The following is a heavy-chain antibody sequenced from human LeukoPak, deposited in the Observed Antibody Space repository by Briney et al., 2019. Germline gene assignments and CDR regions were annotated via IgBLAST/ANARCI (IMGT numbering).Heavy chain of an antibody. J-gene: IGHJ4*02. Sequence: ASVKVSCKASGYTFTSYDINWVRQATGQGLEGMGWMNPNSGNTGYAQKFQGRVTITRNTSISTAYMELSSLRSEDTAVYYCARVLGIAVAGTPFDYWGQGTLVTVSS. CDR2: MNPNSGNT. CDR1: GYTFTSYD. V-gene: IGHV1-8*03. CDR3: ARVLGIAVAGTPFDY. D-gene: IGHD6-19*01.